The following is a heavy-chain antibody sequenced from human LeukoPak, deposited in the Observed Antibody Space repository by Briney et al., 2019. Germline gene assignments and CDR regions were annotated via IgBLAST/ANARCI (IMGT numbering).Heavy chain of an antibody. CDR3: ARDRPTGASRVFVVQ. CDR2: MSSGSRYI. D-gene: IGHD2-15*01. V-gene: IGHV3-21*06. J-gene: IGHJ4*02. CDR1: GFSFSTYA. Sequence: GGSLRLSCTASGFSFSTYAMTWVRQAPGKGLEWISSMSSGSRYIYYADSVRGRFTISRDNTKNSLYLLMNNLRAEDTAIYYFARDRPTGASRVFVVQWGQGTPVTVSS.